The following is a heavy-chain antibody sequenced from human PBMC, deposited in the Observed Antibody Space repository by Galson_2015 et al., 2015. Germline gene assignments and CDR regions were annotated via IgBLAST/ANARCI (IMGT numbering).Heavy chain of an antibody. CDR3: ARDSYHDSSGYPWGAFDI. CDR1: GFTVSSNY. D-gene: IGHD3-22*01. CDR2: IYSGGST. Sequence: SLRLSCAASGFTVSSNYMSCVRQAPGKGLEWVSVIYSGGSTYYADAVKGRFTISRDNSKNTLYLQMNSMRAEDTAVYYCARDSYHDSSGYPWGAFDISAQATMATVSS. J-gene: IGHJ3*02. V-gene: IGHV3-53*01.